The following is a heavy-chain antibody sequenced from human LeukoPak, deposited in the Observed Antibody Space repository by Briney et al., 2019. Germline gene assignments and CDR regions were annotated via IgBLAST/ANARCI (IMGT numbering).Heavy chain of an antibody. Sequence: ASVKVSCKTSGYTFSNYGINWVRQATGQGPEWMGWMNPNSANTGYALQFQGRVTMTRDTSISTAYMELSSLRSDDTAVYYCARAIRHQLLSDYWGQGTLVTVSS. CDR2: MNPNSANT. CDR3: ARAIRHQLLSDY. J-gene: IGHJ4*02. CDR1: GYTFSNYG. V-gene: IGHV1-8*02. D-gene: IGHD2-2*01.